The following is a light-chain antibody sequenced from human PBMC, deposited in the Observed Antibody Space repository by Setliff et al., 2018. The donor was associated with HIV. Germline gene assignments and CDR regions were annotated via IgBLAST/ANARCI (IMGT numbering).Light chain of an antibody. CDR3: QVWESSSSSYV. CDR1: NIGSKG. CDR2: YDD. J-gene: IGLJ1*01. Sequence: SYELTQPPSVSVAPGKTARITCGGNNIGSKGVHWYQQKPGQAPVLVMYYDDDRPSGIPERFSGTNSGNTATLTISRVEAGDEADYYCQVWESSSSSYVFGTGSKVTVL. V-gene: IGLV3-21*01.